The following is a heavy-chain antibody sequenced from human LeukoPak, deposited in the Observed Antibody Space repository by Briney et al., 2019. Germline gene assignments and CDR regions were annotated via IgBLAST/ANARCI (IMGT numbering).Heavy chain of an antibody. CDR1: GGSISSYY. CDR3: ARAISSGWYPDAFDI. D-gene: IGHD6-19*01. CDR2: IYYSGST. V-gene: IGHV4-59*01. Sequence: SETLSLTRTVSGGSISSYYWSWIRQPPGKGLEWIGYIYYSGSTNYNPSLKSRVTISVDTSKNQFSLKLSSVTAADTAVYYCARAISSGWYPDAFDIWGQGTMATVSS. J-gene: IGHJ3*02.